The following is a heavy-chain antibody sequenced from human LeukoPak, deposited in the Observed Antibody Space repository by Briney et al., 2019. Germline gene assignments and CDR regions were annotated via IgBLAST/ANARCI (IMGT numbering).Heavy chain of an antibody. D-gene: IGHD3-22*01. J-gene: IGHJ4*02. CDR2: ISGSGGST. CDR1: EFTFSSYA. Sequence: GGSLRLSCAASEFTFSSYAMSWVRQAPGKGLEWVSAISGSGGSTYYADSVKGRFTISRDNSKNTLYLQMNSLRAEDTAVYYCAEAYYYDSSGYYSSGYWGQGTLVTVSS. CDR3: AEAYYYDSSGYYSSGY. V-gene: IGHV3-23*01.